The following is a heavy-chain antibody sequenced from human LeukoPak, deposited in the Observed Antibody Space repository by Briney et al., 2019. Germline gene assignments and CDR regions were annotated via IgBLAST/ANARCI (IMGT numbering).Heavy chain of an antibody. CDR3: ASREDYGDYVY. J-gene: IGHJ4*02. CDR1: VGTFISYA. Sequence: SVKVSCKASVGTFISYAISWVRQAPGQGLEWMGGIIPIFGTANYAQKFQGRVTITTDESTSTAYMELSSLRSEDTAVYYCASREDYGDYVYWGQGTLVTVSS. V-gene: IGHV1-69*05. D-gene: IGHD4-17*01. CDR2: IIPIFGTA.